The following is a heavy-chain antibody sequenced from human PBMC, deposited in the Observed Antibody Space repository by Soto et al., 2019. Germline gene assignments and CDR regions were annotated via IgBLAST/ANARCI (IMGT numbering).Heavy chain of an antibody. CDR3: ARQVSRGLSKHLVFED. CDR1: VYGFSSYW. D-gene: IGHD6-25*01. Sequence: EVQLVQSGAQVAKPGGSLKISCEASVYGFSSYWIAWVRQMAGKGLECIGIIYPGDSDTKYSPASPGQVTMSAHKSLGTAYLQWTSLKAPDSGIYFCARQVSRGLSKHLVFEDWGQGTRVTVS. J-gene: IGHJ4*02. V-gene: IGHV5-51*01. CDR2: IYPGDSDT.